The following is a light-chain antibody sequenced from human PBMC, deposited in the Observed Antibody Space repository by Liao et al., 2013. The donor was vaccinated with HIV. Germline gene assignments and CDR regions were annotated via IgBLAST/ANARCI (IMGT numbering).Light chain of an antibody. CDR1: YLGDKY. Sequence: SSELTQSPSVSVSPGQTASITCSGDYLGDKYASWYQHKPGQAPVLVIYQDYKRPSGIPERFSGSNSANTATLTISGTQAIDEADYYCQTWDRTTYVFGSGTKV. V-gene: IGLV3-1*01. CDR2: QDY. CDR3: QTWDRTTYV. J-gene: IGLJ1*01.